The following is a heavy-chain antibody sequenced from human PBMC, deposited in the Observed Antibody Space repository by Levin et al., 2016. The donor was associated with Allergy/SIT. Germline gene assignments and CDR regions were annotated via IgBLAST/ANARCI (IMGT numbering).Heavy chain of an antibody. CDR1: GFTFSSYW. J-gene: IGHJ4*02. CDR3: PRGWYSFDY. CDR2: INSDGSST. D-gene: IGHD6-19*01. V-gene: IGHV3-74*01. Sequence: GESLKISCAASGFTFSSYWMHWVRQAPGKGLVWVSRINSDGSSTSYADSVKGRFTISRDNSKNTLYLQMNSLRAEDTAVYYCPRGWYSFDYWGQGTLVTVSS.